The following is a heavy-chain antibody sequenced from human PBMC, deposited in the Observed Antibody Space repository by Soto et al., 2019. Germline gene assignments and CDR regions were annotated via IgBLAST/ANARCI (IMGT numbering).Heavy chain of an antibody. Sequence: QVQLVESGGGVVQPGRSLRLSCAASGFTFSSYGMHWVRQAPGKGLEWVAVISYDGSNKDYADSVKGRFTISRDNSKNTLYLQMNSLRAEDTAVYYCAKDHLRLGELSLYLGDHYYYYYGMDVWGQGTTVTVSS. V-gene: IGHV3-30*18. CDR1: GFTFSSYG. D-gene: IGHD3-16*02. J-gene: IGHJ6*02. CDR3: AKDHLRLGELSLYLGDHYYYYYGMDV. CDR2: ISYDGSNK.